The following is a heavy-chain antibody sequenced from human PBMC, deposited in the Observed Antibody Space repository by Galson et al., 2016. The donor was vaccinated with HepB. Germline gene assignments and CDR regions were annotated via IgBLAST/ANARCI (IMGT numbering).Heavy chain of an antibody. D-gene: IGHD3-10*01. CDR2: ISGSGDYT. Sequence: SLRLSCAASGFTFNRHMMSWVRQAPGKGLEWVSSISGSGDYTHYADSVKGRFTISRDNAKNSLYVEMNSLRAEDTAVYYCASRYGSGGYWSLWGQGTLVTVSA. J-gene: IGHJ4*02. V-gene: IGHV3-21*01. CDR3: ASRYGSGGYWSL. CDR1: GFTFNRHM.